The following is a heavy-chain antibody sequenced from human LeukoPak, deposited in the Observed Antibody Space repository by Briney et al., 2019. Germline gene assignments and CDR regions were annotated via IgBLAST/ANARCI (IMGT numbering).Heavy chain of an antibody. CDR3: ARGISPYYYYYMDV. CDR2: IIPIFGTA. Sequence: EASVKVSCKASGGTFSSYAIRWVRQAPGQGLEWMGGIIPIFGTANYAQKFQGRVTITTDESTSTAYMELSSLRSEDTAVYYCARGISPYYYYYMDVWGKGTTVTVSS. V-gene: IGHV1-69*05. J-gene: IGHJ6*03. CDR1: GGTFSSYA.